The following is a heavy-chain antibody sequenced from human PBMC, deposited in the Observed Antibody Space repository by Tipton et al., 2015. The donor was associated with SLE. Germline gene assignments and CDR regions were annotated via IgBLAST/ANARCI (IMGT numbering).Heavy chain of an antibody. D-gene: IGHD3-10*01. CDR2: IGIGGTT. CDR1: GFTFSGYD. Sequence: SLRLSCAASGFTFSGYDMSWVRLAPGKGLEWVSSIGIGGTTHYADSVKGRFTISRDNSKNTLYLQMNSLRVEDTAEYYCARSPSWFTGDYNAMDVWGQGTTVTVSS. V-gene: IGHV3-23*01. CDR3: ARSPSWFTGDYNAMDV. J-gene: IGHJ6*02.